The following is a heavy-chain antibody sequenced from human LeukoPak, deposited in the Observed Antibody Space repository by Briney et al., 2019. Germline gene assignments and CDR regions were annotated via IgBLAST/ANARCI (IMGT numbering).Heavy chain of an antibody. V-gene: IGHV1-69*05. CDR3: ARCREATYDY. D-gene: IGHD1-26*01. CDR1: GGTFSSYA. Sequence: ASVKVSCKASGGTFSSYANSWVRQAPGQGLEWMGGIIPIFGTANYAHKFQGRVRITTDESTGKAYMELSSLRSEDTAVYYCARCREATYDYWGQGTLVTVSS. J-gene: IGHJ4*02. CDR2: IIPIFGTA.